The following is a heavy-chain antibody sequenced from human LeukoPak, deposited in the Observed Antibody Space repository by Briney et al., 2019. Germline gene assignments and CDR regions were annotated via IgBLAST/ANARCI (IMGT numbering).Heavy chain of an antibody. D-gene: IGHD3-22*01. CDR1: GDSIIGYY. V-gene: IGHV4-39*07. CDR2: IYYTGNT. CDR3: ARDGYYYDRTNAFDI. J-gene: IGHJ3*02. Sequence: PSETLSLTCSVSGDSIIGYYWGWIRQPPGKGLEWIGNIYYTGNTYYNSSLKSRVTISLDTSKNQFSLKVISVTAADTAVYYCARDGYYYDRTNAFDIWGQGTMVTVSS.